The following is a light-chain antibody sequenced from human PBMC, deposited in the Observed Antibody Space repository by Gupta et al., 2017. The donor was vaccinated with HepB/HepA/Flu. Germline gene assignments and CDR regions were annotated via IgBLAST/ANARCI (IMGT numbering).Light chain of an antibody. CDR2: NDS. CDR3: LSADSSGTYVV. CDR1: ALPKKY. Sequence: SYELTQPPSVSVSLGQMARITCSGEALPKKYAYWYQQKPGQSPVLVIYNDSERPSGIPERFSGSSSGTTVTLTISGVQAEDEADYYCLSADSSGTYVVFGGGTKLTVL. J-gene: IGLJ2*01. V-gene: IGLV3-16*01.